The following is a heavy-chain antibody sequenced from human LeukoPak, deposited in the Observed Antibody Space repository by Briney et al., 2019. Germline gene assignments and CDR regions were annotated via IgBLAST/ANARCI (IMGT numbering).Heavy chain of an antibody. Sequence: GASVKVSCKASGGTFSSYAISWVRQAPGQGLEWMGGIIPIFGTANYAQKFQGRVTITADESTSTAYMELSSLRSEDTAVYYCARGVGRQQWLVPFDYWGQGTLVTVSS. CDR2: IIPIFGTA. J-gene: IGHJ4*02. V-gene: IGHV1-69*01. D-gene: IGHD6-19*01. CDR3: ARGVGRQQWLVPFDY. CDR1: GGTFSSYA.